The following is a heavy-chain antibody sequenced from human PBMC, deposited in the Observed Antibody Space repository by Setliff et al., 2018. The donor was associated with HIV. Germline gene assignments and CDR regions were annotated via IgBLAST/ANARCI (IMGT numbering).Heavy chain of an antibody. CDR3: AQGRTTTWYDMDV. CDR2: ITDDGLST. Sequence: GSLRLSCAASGFAFGSFAMSWIRQAPGKALEWVSSITDDGLSTFYAGSVRGRFTVSRDNSRNTLHLQMDSLRVEDTAVYYCAQGRTTTWYDMDVWGQGTTVTVSS. V-gene: IGHV3-23*01. D-gene: IGHD2-2*01. CDR1: GFAFGSFA. J-gene: IGHJ6*01.